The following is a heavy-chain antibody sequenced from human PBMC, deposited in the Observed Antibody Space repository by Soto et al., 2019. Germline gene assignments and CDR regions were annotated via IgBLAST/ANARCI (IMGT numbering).Heavy chain of an antibody. J-gene: IGHJ4*02. CDR3: ARGPCGAGSCYSDLFPETGFDS. CDR2: IHSSGTT. Sequence: QVQLQESGPGLVKPSETLSLICTVSGGSISHDYWSWVRLPAGKGLEWIGRIHSSGTTNYNPSLKGRVTMSIDTFKEQFSLILTSVSAADTAIYYCARGPCGAGSCYSDLFPETGFDSWGQGTLVTVSS. D-gene: IGHD2-15*01. V-gene: IGHV4-4*07. CDR1: GGSISHDY.